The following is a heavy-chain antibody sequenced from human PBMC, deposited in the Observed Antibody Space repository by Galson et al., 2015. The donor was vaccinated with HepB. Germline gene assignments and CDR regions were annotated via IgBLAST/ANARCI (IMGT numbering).Heavy chain of an antibody. CDR1: GGPLNRSSYS. V-gene: IGHV4-39*01. Sequence: GAPSPTCPVSGGPLNRSSYSWGWIRPPPGKGVEWGWGIFYSGGTSYNPSLKSRVTISVDTSKNQFSLKLSSVTAADTAVYYCASLTSGYDYGFDYWGQGTLVTVSS. CDR3: ASLTSGYDYGFDY. J-gene: IGHJ4*02. CDR2: IFYSGGT. D-gene: IGHD5-12*01.